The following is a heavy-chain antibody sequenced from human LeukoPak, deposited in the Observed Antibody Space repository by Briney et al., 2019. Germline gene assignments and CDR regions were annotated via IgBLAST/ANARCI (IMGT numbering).Heavy chain of an antibody. CDR2: ISYDGSNK. CDR3: AKDVGHHILTGLDY. CDR1: GFTFSSYG. V-gene: IGHV3-30*18. J-gene: IGHJ4*02. D-gene: IGHD3-9*01. Sequence: GGSLRLSCAASGFTFSSYGMHWVRQAPGKGLEWVAVISYDGSNKYYADSVKGRFTISRDNSKNTLYLQMNSLRAEDTAVYYCAKDVGHHILTGLDYWGQGTLVTVSS.